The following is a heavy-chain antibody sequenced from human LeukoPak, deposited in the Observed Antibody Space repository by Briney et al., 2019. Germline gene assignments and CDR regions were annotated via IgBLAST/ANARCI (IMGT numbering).Heavy chain of an antibody. Sequence: GTSLRLSCAASGFTFSNYGMHWVRQAPGKGLEWVAVISYDGSNKNHADSVKGRFTISRDNSKNTLYLQMNSLRAEDTAVYYYAKPTPVLSAAMAGSEYWGQGTLVTVSS. V-gene: IGHV3-30*18. D-gene: IGHD2-2*01. CDR2: ISYDGSNK. J-gene: IGHJ4*02. CDR3: AKPTPVLSAAMAGSEY. CDR1: GFTFSNYG.